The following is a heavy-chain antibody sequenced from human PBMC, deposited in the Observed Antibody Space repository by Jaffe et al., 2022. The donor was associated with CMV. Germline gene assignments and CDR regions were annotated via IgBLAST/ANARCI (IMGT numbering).Heavy chain of an antibody. Sequence: QVQLVQSGAEVKKPGSSVKVSCKASGGTFSSYAISWVRQAPGQGLEWMGRIIPILGIANYAQKFQGRVTITADKSTSTAYMELSSLRSEDTAVYYCARVGARPNWNYPYYFDYWGQGTLVTVSS. J-gene: IGHJ4*02. V-gene: IGHV1-69*09. CDR3: ARVGARPNWNYPYYFDY. D-gene: IGHD1-7*01. CDR2: IIPILGIA. CDR1: GGTFSSYA.